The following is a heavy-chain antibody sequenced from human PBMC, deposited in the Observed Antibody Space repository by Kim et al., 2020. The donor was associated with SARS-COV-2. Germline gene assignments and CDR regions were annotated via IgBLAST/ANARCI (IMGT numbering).Heavy chain of an antibody. Sequence: ASVKVSCKASGYTFTGYYIHWVRQAPGQGLEWMGRIGPNSGGTNFAQKFQGRVTSSSDTSINTRYMELTTLTSDDTAIYYCAKDASSSSSYQWLDPWGQG. V-gene: IGHV1-2*06. J-gene: IGHJ5*02. CDR1: GYTFTGYY. CDR2: IGPNSGGT. CDR3: AKDASSSSSYQWLDP. D-gene: IGHD6-6*01.